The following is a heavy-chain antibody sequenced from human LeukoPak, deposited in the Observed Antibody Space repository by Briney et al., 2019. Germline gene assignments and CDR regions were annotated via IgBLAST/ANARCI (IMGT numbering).Heavy chain of an antibody. Sequence: ASVKVSCKASGYTFTGYYMHWVRQAPGQGLEWMGWINPNSGGTNYAQKFQGKVTMTRDTSISTAYMELSRLRSDDTAVYYCARGVAGSYYYYYMDVWGKGTTVTISS. D-gene: IGHD6-19*01. J-gene: IGHJ6*03. CDR3: ARGVAGSYYYYYMDV. V-gene: IGHV1-2*02. CDR1: GYTFTGYY. CDR2: INPNSGGT.